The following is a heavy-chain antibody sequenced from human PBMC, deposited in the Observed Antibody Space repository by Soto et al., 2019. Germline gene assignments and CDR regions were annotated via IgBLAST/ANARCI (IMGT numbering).Heavy chain of an antibody. D-gene: IGHD6-13*01. Sequence: SLRLSCAASGFTFDDYAMHWVRQAPGKGLEWVSGISWNSGSIGYADSVKGRFTISRDNAKNSLYLQMNSLRAEDTALYYCAKDIIAAAVKGFDYWGQGTLVTVSS. CDR1: GFTFDDYA. CDR2: ISWNSGSI. J-gene: IGHJ4*02. CDR3: AKDIIAAAVKGFDY. V-gene: IGHV3-9*01.